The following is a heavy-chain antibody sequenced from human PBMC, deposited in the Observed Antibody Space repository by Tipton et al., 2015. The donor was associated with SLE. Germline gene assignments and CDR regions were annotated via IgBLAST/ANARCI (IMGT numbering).Heavy chain of an antibody. CDR1: GFTFSSYA. D-gene: IGHD6-13*01. Sequence: SLRLSCAASGFTFSSYAMHWVRQAPGKGLEWVAVISYDGSNKYYADSVKGRFTISRDNSKNTLYLQMNSLRAEDTAVYYCARGRSSWSNWYFDLWGRGTLVTVSS. J-gene: IGHJ2*01. CDR3: ARGRSSWSNWYFDL. V-gene: IGHV3-30-3*01. CDR2: ISYDGSNK.